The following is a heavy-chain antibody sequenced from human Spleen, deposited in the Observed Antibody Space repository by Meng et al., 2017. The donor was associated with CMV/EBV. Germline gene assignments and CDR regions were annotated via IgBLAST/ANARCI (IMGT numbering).Heavy chain of an antibody. V-gene: IGHV4-61*01. CDR2: IYYSGST. CDR1: GGSVSSGSYY. Sequence: GSLRLSCTVSGGSVSSGSYYWSWIRQPPGKTLEWIAYIYYSGSTSYNPSLKSRVTMSVDTSKNQFSLKLTSVTAADTAVYYCARVWLQLKIIDYWGQGTLVTVSS. D-gene: IGHD5-24*01. J-gene: IGHJ4*02. CDR3: ARVWLQLKIIDY.